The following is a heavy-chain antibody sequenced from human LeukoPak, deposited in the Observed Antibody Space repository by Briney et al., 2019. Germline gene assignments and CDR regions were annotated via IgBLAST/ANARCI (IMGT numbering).Heavy chain of an antibody. Sequence: GASVKVSCKASGYTFTSYDINWVRQATGQGLEWMGWMNPNSGNTNYAQKLQGRVTMTTDTSTSTAYMELRSLRSDDTAVYYCARWVSGSGWYVGDYYYYYMDVWGKGTTVTISS. V-gene: IGHV1-18*01. CDR3: ARWVSGSGWYVGDYYYYYMDV. CDR1: GYTFTSYD. CDR2: MNPNSGNT. D-gene: IGHD6-19*01. J-gene: IGHJ6*03.